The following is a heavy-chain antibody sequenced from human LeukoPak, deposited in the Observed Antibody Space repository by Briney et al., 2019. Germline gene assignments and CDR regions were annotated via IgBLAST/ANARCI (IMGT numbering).Heavy chain of an antibody. V-gene: IGHV1-2*02. J-gene: IGHJ6*03. CDR3: ARVGGYPNYYYYYMDV. D-gene: IGHD3-22*01. CDR2: VNPNSGDT. CDR1: GYTFTGYY. Sequence: ASVKVSCKASGYTFTGYYLHWVRQAPGQGLEWMGCVNPNSGDTNYAQKFQGRVTMTRDTSISTAYMELSRLRSDDTAVYYCARVGGYPNYYYYYMDVWGKGTTVTISS.